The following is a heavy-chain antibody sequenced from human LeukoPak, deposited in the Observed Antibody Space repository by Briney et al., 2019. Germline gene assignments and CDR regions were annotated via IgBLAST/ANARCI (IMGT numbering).Heavy chain of an antibody. CDR1: GGSISSGSYY. V-gene: IGHV4-61*02. J-gene: IGHJ5*02. CDR3: ARGMGGDLKLRFDP. D-gene: IGHD2-21*02. Sequence: KASQTLSLTCTISGGSISSGSYYWSWIRQPAGKGLEWIGRIYTSGSTNYNPSLKSRVTISVDTSKNQFSLKLSSVTAADTAVYYCARGMGGDLKLRFDPWGQGTLVTVSS. CDR2: IYTSGST.